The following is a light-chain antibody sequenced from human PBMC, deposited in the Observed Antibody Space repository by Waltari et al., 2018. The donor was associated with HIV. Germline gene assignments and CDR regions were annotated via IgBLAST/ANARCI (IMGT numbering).Light chain of an antibody. CDR2: MTF. CDR3: MQALQTPRT. J-gene: IGKJ1*01. Sequence: EIVMTQSPLSLPVTPGEPASISCRSSQSLLHVNGNNYLDWYFQKPGQSPQVLIYMTFNRASGVPDRFSGSGSGTDVTLKISRLEAEDVGIYYCMQALQTPRTFGQGTKVEI. V-gene: IGKV2-28*01. CDR1: QSLLHVNGNNY.